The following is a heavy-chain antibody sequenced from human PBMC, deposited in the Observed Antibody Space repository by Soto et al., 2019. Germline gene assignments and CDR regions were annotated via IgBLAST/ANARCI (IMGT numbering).Heavy chain of an antibody. CDR2: ISYDGSNK. J-gene: IGHJ6*02. V-gene: IGHV3-30*18. Sequence: QVQLVESGGGVVQPGRSLRLSCAASGFTFSSYGMHWVRQAPGKGLEWVAVISYDGSNKYYADSVKGRFTISRDNSKNTLYLQMNSLRAEETPVYYCAKGPAIVLVPAAMTYYYGMDVWGQGTRVTASS. D-gene: IGHD2-2*01. CDR1: GFTFSSYG. CDR3: AKGPAIVLVPAAMTYYYGMDV.